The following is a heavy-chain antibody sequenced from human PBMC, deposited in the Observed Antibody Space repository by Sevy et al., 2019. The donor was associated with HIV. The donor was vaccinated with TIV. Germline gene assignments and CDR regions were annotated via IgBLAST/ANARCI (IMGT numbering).Heavy chain of an antibody. D-gene: IGHD5-18*01. Sequence: GGSLRLSCAASRFTFVTYAMNWVRQAPGKGLEWVATMKEDGSERNYVDSVKGRFTISRDNAKNSLYLQMNSLRAEDTAVYYCVREGVGGYSYSLDCWGQGTLVTVSS. J-gene: IGHJ4*02. CDR1: RFTFVTYA. CDR3: VREGVGGYSYSLDC. V-gene: IGHV3-7*01. CDR2: MKEDGSER.